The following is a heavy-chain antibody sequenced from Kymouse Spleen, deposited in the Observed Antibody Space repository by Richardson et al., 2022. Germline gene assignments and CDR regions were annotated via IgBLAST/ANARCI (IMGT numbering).Heavy chain of an antibody. D-gene: IGHD3-10*01. V-gene: IGHV4-31*03. CDR1: GGSISSGGYY. CDR3: ARDRAYGSGRSDYYGMDV. CDR2: IYYSGST. Sequence: QVQLQESGPGLVKPSQTLSLTCTVSGGSISSGGYYWSWIRQHPGKGLEWIGYIYYSGSTYYNPSLKSRVTISVDTSKNQFSLKLSSVTAADTAVYYCARDRAYGSGRSDYYGMDVWGQGTTVTVSS. J-gene: IGHJ6*02.